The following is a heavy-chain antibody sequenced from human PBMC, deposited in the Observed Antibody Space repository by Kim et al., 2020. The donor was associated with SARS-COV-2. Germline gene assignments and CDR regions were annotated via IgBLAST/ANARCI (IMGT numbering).Heavy chain of an antibody. CDR1: GYTFTSYA. D-gene: IGHD1-26*01. V-gene: IGHV1-3*01. CDR3: ARGEISGSCAYYYYYGMDV. Sequence: ASVKVSCKASGYTFTSYAMHWVRQAPGQRLEWMGWINAGNGNTKYSQKFQGRVTITRDTTASTAYMELSSLRSEDTAVYYCARGEISGSCAYYYYYGMDVCGQGTTVTVSS. J-gene: IGHJ6*02. CDR2: INAGNGNT.